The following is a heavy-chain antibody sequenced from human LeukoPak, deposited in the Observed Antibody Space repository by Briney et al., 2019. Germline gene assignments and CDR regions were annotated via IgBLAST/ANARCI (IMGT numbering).Heavy chain of an antibody. CDR2: ISGSGGST. D-gene: IGHD3-22*01. J-gene: IGHJ4*02. CDR1: GFSFGNYA. Sequence: GGSLRLSCVSSGFSFGNYAMSWVRQAPGKGLEWVSSISGSGGSTHYADSVKGRFTISRDKTKNTLYLQMNSLRAEDTAVYYCAKSAYYDASGYYREYYFDYWGQGTLVTVSS. CDR3: AKSAYYDASGYYREYYFDY. V-gene: IGHV3-23*01.